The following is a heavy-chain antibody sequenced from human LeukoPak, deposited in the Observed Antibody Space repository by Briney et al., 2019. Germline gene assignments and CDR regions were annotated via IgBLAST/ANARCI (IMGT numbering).Heavy chain of an antibody. J-gene: IGHJ4*02. D-gene: IGHD3-9*01. CDR3: ARDRHILTGYYNPDY. CDR2: ISSSSSYI. V-gene: IGHV3-21*01. Sequence: GGSLRLSCAASGFTFSSYSMNGVRQAPGKGLEWVSSISSSSSYIYYADSVKGRFTNSRDNAKNSLYLQMNSLRAEDTAVYYCARDRHILTGYYNPDYWGQGTLVTVSS. CDR1: GFTFSSYS.